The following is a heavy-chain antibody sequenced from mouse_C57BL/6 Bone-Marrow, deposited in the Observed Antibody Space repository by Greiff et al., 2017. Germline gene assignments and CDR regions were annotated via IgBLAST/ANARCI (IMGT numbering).Heavy chain of an antibody. Sequence: EVQLQQSGAELVKPGASVKISCKASGYSFTDYNMNWVKQSTGKSLEWIGVINPNYGTTSYNQKFKGKATLTVDQSTSTAYMQLNSLTSEDSAVYYCAREGNYYGSPYAMAYWGQGTSVTVSS. CDR2: INPNYGTT. D-gene: IGHD1-1*01. V-gene: IGHV1-39*01. J-gene: IGHJ4*01. CDR1: GYSFTDYN. CDR3: AREGNYYGSPYAMAY.